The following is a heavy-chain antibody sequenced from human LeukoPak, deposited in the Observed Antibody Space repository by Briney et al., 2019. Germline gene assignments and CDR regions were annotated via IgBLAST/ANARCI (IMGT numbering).Heavy chain of an antibody. CDR1: GITLSNYG. V-gene: IGHV3-23*01. Sequence: EGSLRLSCAVSGITLSNYGMSWARPAPGKGLEWVAGISGSGGRTNYADSVKGRFTISRDNPKNTLYLQMNSLRAEDTAVYFCAKRGIVIRAVIIVGFHKEAYYFDYWGQGALVTVSS. J-gene: IGHJ4*02. D-gene: IGHD3-10*01. CDR3: AKRGIVIRAVIIVGFHKEAYYFDY. CDR2: ISGSGGRT.